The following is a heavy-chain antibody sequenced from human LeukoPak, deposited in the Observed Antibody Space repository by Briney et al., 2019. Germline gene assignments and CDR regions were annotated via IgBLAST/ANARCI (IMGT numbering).Heavy chain of an antibody. Sequence: SETLSLTCAVYGGSFSGYYWSWIRQPPGKGLEWIGEINHSGSTNYNPSLKSRVTISVDTSKNQFSLKLSSVTAADTAVYYCARADYGEIPYFDYWGQGTLVTVSS. CDR2: INHSGST. J-gene: IGHJ4*02. D-gene: IGHD4-17*01. CDR3: ARADYGEIPYFDY. V-gene: IGHV4-34*01. CDR1: GGSFSGYY.